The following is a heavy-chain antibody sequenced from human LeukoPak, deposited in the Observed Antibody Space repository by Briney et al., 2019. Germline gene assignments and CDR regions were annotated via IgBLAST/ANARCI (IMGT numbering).Heavy chain of an antibody. Sequence: SETLSLTCTVSGGSISNYYWCWIRQPPGKGLEWIGYISYSGSTNYNPPLKSRVTISVDTSKNHFSLKLNSVTAADTAVYYCARQGDYSGYQAFDYWGQGTLVTVSS. J-gene: IGHJ4*02. V-gene: IGHV4-59*08. CDR3: ARQGDYSGYQAFDY. CDR2: ISYSGST. D-gene: IGHD5-12*01. CDR1: GGSISNYY.